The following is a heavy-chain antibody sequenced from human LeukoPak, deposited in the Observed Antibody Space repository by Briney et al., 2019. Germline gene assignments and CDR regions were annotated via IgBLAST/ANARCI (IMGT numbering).Heavy chain of an antibody. Sequence: PGGSLRLSCAASGFTFSSYEMNWVRQAPGKGLEWVSYISSSGSTIYYADSVKGRFTISRDNAKNSLYLQMNSLRAEDTAVYYCERNIYGDYNWFDPWCQGTLVTVSS. CDR2: ISSSGSTI. CDR3: ERNIYGDYNWFDP. V-gene: IGHV3-48*03. J-gene: IGHJ5*02. D-gene: IGHD4-17*01. CDR1: GFTFSSYE.